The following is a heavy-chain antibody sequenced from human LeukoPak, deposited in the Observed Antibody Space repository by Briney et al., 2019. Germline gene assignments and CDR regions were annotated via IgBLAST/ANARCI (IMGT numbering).Heavy chain of an antibody. CDR3: ARESGDLDAFDI. Sequence: PSETLSLTCAVYGGSFSGYYWSWICQPPGKGLEWIGEINHSGSTNYNPSLKSRVTISVDTSKNQFSLKLSSVTAADTAVYYCARESGDLDAFDIWGQGTMVTVSS. CDR2: INHSGST. J-gene: IGHJ3*02. D-gene: IGHD2-21*02. CDR1: GGSFSGYY. V-gene: IGHV4-34*01.